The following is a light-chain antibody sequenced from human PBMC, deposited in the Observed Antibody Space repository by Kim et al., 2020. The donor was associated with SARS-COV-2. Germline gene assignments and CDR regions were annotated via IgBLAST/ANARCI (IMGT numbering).Light chain of an antibody. CDR3: QQYNNWPIT. J-gene: IGKJ3*01. CDR2: GAS. Sequence: VSPGERATLSCRASQSVSSNLAWYQQKPGQAPRLLIYGASTRATGIPARFSGSGSGTEFTLTINSLQSEDFAVYYCQQYNNWPITFGPGTKVDIK. CDR1: QSVSSN. V-gene: IGKV3-15*01.